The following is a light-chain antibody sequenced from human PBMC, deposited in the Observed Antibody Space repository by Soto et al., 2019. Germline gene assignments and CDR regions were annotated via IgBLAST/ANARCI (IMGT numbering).Light chain of an antibody. CDR3: AEWNDSLNGPV. CDR2: SNN. Sequence: QAVRTQPPSASGTTGQRVTNSCSGSSSNIGSNTVNWYQQLPGTAPKLLIYSNNQRPSGVPDRFSGSKSGTSASLAISGLQSEDEADYYCAEWNDSLNGPVFGGGTKLTVL. CDR1: SSNIGSNT. J-gene: IGLJ3*02. V-gene: IGLV1-44*01.